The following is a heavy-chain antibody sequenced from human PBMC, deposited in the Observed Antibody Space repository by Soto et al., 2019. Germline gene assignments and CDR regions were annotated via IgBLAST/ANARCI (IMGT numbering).Heavy chain of an antibody. CDR2: ISWNSGSI. V-gene: IGHV3-9*01. J-gene: IGHJ4*02. CDR3: AKALDEMATAQFDY. CDR1: GFTFDDYA. Sequence: PGGSLILSCAASGFTFDDYAMHWVRQAPGKGLEWVSGISWNSGSIGYADSVKGRFTISRDNAKNSLYLQMNSLRAEDTALYYCAKALDEMATAQFDYWGQGTLVTVSS. D-gene: IGHD5-18*01.